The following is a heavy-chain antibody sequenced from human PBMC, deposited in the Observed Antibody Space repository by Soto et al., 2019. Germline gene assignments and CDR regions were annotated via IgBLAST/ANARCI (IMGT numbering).Heavy chain of an antibody. CDR2: ISGGGDGT. V-gene: IGHV3-23*01. D-gene: IGHD2-21*02. Sequence: EVQLLESGGGLVQPGGSLRLSCAASGFTFSNYAMTWVRQAPGKGLEWVSTISGGGDGTFYADSVKGRFTISRDNSRNTVYLQMNSLRVEDTAVYYCAKNGLGYLTTYCNSGDCHYAFDIWGQGTMVTVSS. J-gene: IGHJ3*02. CDR3: AKNGLGYLTTYCNSGDCHYAFDI. CDR1: GFTFSNYA.